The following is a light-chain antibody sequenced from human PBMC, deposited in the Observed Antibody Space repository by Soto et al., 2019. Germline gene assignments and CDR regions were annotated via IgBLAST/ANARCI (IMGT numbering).Light chain of an antibody. J-gene: IGKJ1*01. CDR1: QSVSRNN. CDR3: QQYGSSPGT. V-gene: IGKV3-20*01. CDR2: GAS. Sequence: EIVLTQSAGTLSLSPGERATLSCRAIQSVSRNNLAWYQQKVGQAPRLLIYGASSRATGIPDRFSGSGSGTDFTLTISRLEPEDFAVYYCQQYGSSPGTFGQGTKVDIK.